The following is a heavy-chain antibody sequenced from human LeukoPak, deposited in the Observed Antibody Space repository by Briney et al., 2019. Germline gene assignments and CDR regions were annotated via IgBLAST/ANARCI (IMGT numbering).Heavy chain of an antibody. CDR1: GFTVSSNY. Sequence: GGSLRLSCAASGFTVSSNYMSWVRQAPGKGLEWVSVIYSGGSTYYADSVKGRFTISRDNSKNTLYLQMNSLRAEDTAVYYCARDKPDYYYDSSGLDYWGQGTLVTVSS. V-gene: IGHV3-53*01. CDR2: IYSGGST. CDR3: ARDKPDYYYDSSGLDY. J-gene: IGHJ4*02. D-gene: IGHD3-22*01.